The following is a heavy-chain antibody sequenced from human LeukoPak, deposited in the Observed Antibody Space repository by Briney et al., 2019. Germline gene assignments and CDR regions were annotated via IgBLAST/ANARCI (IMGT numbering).Heavy chain of an antibody. J-gene: IGHJ4*02. D-gene: IGHD6-19*01. CDR3: ARDAGGWGYYFDY. Sequence: GGSLRLSCAASGFTFSNYAMNWVRQAPGKGLEGVANIKQDGSEKYYVDSVKGRFTISRDDAKNSLYLQMNSLRAEDTAVYYCARDAGGWGYYFDYWGQGTLVTVSS. V-gene: IGHV3-7*04. CDR1: GFTFSNYA. CDR2: IKQDGSEK.